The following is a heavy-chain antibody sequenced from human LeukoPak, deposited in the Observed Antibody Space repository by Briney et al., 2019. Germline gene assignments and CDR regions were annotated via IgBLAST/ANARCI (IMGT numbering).Heavy chain of an antibody. V-gene: IGHV3-48*04. J-gene: IGHJ4*02. CDR1: GFAFSGSS. CDR3: ARTFDY. CDR2: ISSDSSTI. Sequence: GGSLRLSCAASGFAFSGSSMNWVRQAPGEGLEWVSYISSDSSTIYYADSVKGRFTISRDNAKNSLYLQMNSLRAEDTAVYYCARTFDYWGQGTLVTVSS.